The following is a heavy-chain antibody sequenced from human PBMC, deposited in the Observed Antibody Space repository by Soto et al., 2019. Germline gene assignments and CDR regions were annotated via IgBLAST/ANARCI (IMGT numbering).Heavy chain of an antibody. D-gene: IGHD6-13*01. CDR3: TTSGRSWTDSFDI. Sequence: QVQLQQWGARLLKPSETLSLTCAVYGGSCSSYFWNWVRQPPGKGLEWIGEVNPSGRFNYNPSLKSRVTIKKDTAKNQFSLEVSSVTTADTAVYYCTTSGRSWTDSFDIWGQGAMVTVST. CDR2: VNPSGRF. V-gene: IGHV4-34*01. J-gene: IGHJ3*02. CDR1: GGSCSSYF.